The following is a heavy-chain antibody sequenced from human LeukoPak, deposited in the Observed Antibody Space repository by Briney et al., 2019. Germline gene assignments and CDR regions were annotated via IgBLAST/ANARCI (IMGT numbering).Heavy chain of an antibody. CDR3: ARDRGYCSGGSCYSDY. CDR1: GFTFSNYW. D-gene: IGHD2-15*01. V-gene: IGHV3-7*03. Sequence: GGSLTLSCAASGFTFSNYWMTWVRQAPGKGLEWVANIKQDGSEKDYVDSVKGRFTISRDNAKNSLYLQMNSLRAEDTAVYYCARDRGYCSGGSCYSDYWGQGTLVTVSS. J-gene: IGHJ4*02. CDR2: IKQDGSEK.